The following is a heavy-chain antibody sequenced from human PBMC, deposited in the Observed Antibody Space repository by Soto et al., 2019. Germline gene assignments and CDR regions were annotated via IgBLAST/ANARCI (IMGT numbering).Heavy chain of an antibody. J-gene: IGHJ5*02. D-gene: IGHD3-16*01. CDR2: VYFSGST. V-gene: IGHV4-61*08. Sequence: PPQDLSHTSSGSGGFPSRGGNHWCWLRLAPGKGLEWIGHVYFSGSTNYIPSLKSRTTMSVDTAKNQLSLKLNSLTAADTAVYYCASIPVDTYMIYWSDPWGPGPQGTVS. CDR1: GGFPSRGGNH. CDR3: ASIPVDTYMIYWSDP.